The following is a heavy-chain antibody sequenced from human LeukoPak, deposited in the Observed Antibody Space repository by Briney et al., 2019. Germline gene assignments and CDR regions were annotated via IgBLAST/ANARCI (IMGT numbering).Heavy chain of an antibody. Sequence: PGGSLILSCAASGFTFSTYWMHWVREAPGKGLVWVSSINFNGSMIKYADSVNGRFTISRDNAKNTVYLQMNTLRAEDTSVYYCVRSPPQVARKYYYHYMDVWGKGTTVTVSS. J-gene: IGHJ6*03. CDR2: INFNGSMI. D-gene: IGHD2-15*01. V-gene: IGHV3-74*01. CDR1: GFTFSTYW. CDR3: VRSPPQVARKYYYHYMDV.